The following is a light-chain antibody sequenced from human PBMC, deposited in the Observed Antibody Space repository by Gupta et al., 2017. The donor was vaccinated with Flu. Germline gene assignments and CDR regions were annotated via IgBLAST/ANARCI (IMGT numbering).Light chain of an antibody. CDR2: EAS. CDR1: QNINRW. V-gene: IGKV1-5*03. Sequence: DIQMTQSPSTLSASIGDTVTITCRASQNINRWLVWYQQKPAKAPKLLIYEASMGETGDPLRFSGCGYETEFTLTSSRRQDDDFAYYYDHPHYFWFTFGQGTKMDIK. CDR3: HPHYFWFT. J-gene: IGKJ2*01.